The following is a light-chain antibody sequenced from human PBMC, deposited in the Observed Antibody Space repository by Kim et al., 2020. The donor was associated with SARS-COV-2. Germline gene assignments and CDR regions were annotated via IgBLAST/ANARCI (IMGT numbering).Light chain of an antibody. CDR3: QVWDSSSDHPSWV. V-gene: IGLV3-21*04. CDR2: YDS. J-gene: IGLJ3*02. Sequence: SSELTQPPSVSVAPGKTARITCGGNNIGSKSVHWYQQKPGQAPVLVIYYDSDRPSGIPERFSGSNSGNTATLTISRVEAGDEADYYCQVWDSSSDHPSWVFGGGTQLTVL. CDR1: NIGSKS.